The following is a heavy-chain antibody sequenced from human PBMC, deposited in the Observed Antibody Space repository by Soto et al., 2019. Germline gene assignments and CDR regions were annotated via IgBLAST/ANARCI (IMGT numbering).Heavy chain of an antibody. J-gene: IGHJ4*02. V-gene: IGHV3-53*01. CDR1: GFTVSSIY. CDR2: IYRDGSK. D-gene: IGHD3-3*01. CDR3: AARLASVGY. Sequence: EVQLVESGGGLIQSGGSLRLSCAASGFTVSSIYMNWVRQAPGKGREWVSIIYRDGSKYYADSVRGRLILSRDTSQNTLNLQLNSLVAGDTAMYYFAARLASVGYCGQGAVVTSSS.